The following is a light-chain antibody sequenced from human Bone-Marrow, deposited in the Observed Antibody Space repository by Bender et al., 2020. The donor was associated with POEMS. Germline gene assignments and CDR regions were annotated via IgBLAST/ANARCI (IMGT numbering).Light chain of an antibody. CDR3: CSYAGRSTVI. Sequence: QSGLTQPRSVSGSPGQSVTISCTGTTSNVGGYNYVSWYQHHPGKAPKLMIYEVYSRPSGVSNRFSGSKSGNTASLTISGLRAEDEADYYCCSYAGRSTVIFGGGTKLTVL. V-gene: IGLV2-11*01. J-gene: IGLJ2*01. CDR1: TSNVGGYNY. CDR2: EVY.